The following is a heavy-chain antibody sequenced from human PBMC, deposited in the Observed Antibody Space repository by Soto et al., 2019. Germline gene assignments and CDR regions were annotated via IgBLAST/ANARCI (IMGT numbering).Heavy chain of an antibody. V-gene: IGHV4-59*01. J-gene: IGHJ4*02. CDR1: GASISSYN. Sequence: SETLSLTCSVSGASISSYNWSWIRQSPGKGLEWIGYIDYSGSTNYNPSLESRVTISVDTSKNQFSLKLTSVTAADTAVFYCAREGNGGAIDSWGQGTLVTVSS. CDR3: AREGNGGAIDS. CDR2: IDYSGST. D-gene: IGHD4-4*01.